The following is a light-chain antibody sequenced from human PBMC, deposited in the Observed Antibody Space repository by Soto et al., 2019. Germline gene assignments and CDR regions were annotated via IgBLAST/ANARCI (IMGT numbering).Light chain of an antibody. Sequence: EIVLTQSPGTVSLSPGERATLSCRASQSVSSIYLAWYQKKPGQAPRLLIYGASSRATDIPDRFSGSGSGTDFTLTISRLEPEDSAVYYCQQYGTSPTFGGGTKVESK. CDR3: QQYGTSPT. J-gene: IGKJ4*01. V-gene: IGKV3-20*01. CDR2: GAS. CDR1: QSVSSIY.